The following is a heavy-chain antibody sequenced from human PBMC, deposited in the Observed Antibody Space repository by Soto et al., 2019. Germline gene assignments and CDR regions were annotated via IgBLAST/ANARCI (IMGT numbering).Heavy chain of an antibody. D-gene: IGHD3-22*01. CDR2: IYYSGST. V-gene: IGHV4-59*01. J-gene: IGHJ4*02. Sequence: SETLSLTCTVSGGSISSYYWSWIRQPPGKGLEWIGYIYYSGSTNYNPSLKSRVTISVDTSKNQFSLKLSSVTAADTAVYYCARGDDSSGDFDYWGQGTLVPSP. CDR3: ARGDDSSGDFDY. CDR1: GGSISSYY.